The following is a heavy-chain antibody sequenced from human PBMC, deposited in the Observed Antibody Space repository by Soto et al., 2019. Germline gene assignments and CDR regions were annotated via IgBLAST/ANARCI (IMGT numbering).Heavy chain of an antibody. CDR2: ISYDGSNK. V-gene: IGHV3-30-3*01. CDR3: ARALESSGWYYFDY. Sequence: QVQLVESGGGVVQPGRSLRLSCAASGFTFSSYAMHWVRQAPGKGLEWVAVISYDGSNKYYADSVKGRFTISRDNSKNTRYLQMNSLRAEDTAVYYCARALESSGWYYFDYWGQGTLVTVSS. CDR1: GFTFSSYA. D-gene: IGHD6-19*01. J-gene: IGHJ4*02.